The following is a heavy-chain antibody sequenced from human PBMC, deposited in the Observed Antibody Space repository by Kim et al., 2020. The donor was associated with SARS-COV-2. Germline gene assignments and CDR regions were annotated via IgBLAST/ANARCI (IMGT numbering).Heavy chain of an antibody. CDR2: INHSGST. CDR1: GGSFSGYY. D-gene: IGHD3-16*01. J-gene: IGHJ4*02. Sequence: SETLSLTCAVYGGSFSGYYWSWIRQPPGKGLEWIGEINHSGSTNYNPSLKSRVTISVDTSKNQFSLKLSSVTAADTAVYYCARGRGTNDYWGQGTLVTVSS. V-gene: IGHV4-34*01. CDR3: ARGRGTNDY.